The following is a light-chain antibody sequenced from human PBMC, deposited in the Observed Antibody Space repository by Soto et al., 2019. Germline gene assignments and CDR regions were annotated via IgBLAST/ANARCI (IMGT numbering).Light chain of an antibody. CDR3: QQRSNWPPSIT. J-gene: IGKJ5*01. Sequence: VLTQSPATLSLSPGKRATLSCRASQSVSSNLAWYQQKPGQAPRLLIYDASDRAPGIPAGFSGSGSATDFTLTINNLEPEDFAVYYCQQRSNWPPSITFGQGTRLEIK. CDR2: DAS. V-gene: IGKV3-11*01. CDR1: QSVSSN.